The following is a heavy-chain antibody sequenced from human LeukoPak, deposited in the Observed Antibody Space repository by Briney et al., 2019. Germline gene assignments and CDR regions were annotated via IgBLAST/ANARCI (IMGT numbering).Heavy chain of an antibody. D-gene: IGHD3-10*01. CDR3: ARAGSMVRGVIIGNNWFDP. J-gene: IGHJ5*02. CDR2: INPNSGGT. CDR1: GYTFTGYY. Sequence: GASVKVSCKASGYTFTGYYMHWVRQAPGQGLEWMGWINPNSGGTNYAQKLQGRVTMTTDTSTSTAYMELRSLRSDDTAVYYCARAGSMVRGVIIGNNWFDPWGQGTLVTVSS. V-gene: IGHV1-2*02.